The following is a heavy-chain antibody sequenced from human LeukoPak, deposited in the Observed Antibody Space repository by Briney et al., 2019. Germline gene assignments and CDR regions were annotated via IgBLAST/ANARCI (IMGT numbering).Heavy chain of an antibody. D-gene: IGHD1-26*01. CDR3: ARGSPVGATNY. V-gene: IGHV4-30-2*01. Sequence: PSQTLSLTCTVSGGSISSGSYYWSWIRQPPGKGLEWIGEINHSGSTNYNPSLKSRVTISVDTSKNQFSLKLSSVTAADTAVYYCARGSPVGATNYWGQGTLVTVSS. CDR1: GGSISSGSYY. CDR2: INHSGST. J-gene: IGHJ4*02.